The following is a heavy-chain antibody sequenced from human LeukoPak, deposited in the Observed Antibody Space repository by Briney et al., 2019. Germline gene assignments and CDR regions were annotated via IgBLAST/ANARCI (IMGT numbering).Heavy chain of an antibody. CDR2: ISSSSSYI. CDR3: ARAYLAVAGTFSTNY. D-gene: IGHD6-19*01. V-gene: IGHV3-21*01. Sequence: GGSLRLSCAASGFAFSSYSMNWVRQAPGKGLEWVSSISSSSSYIYYAGSVKGRFTISRDNAKNSLYLQMNSLRAEDTAVYYCARAYLAVAGTFSTNYGGQGTLVTVSS. J-gene: IGHJ4*02. CDR1: GFAFSSYS.